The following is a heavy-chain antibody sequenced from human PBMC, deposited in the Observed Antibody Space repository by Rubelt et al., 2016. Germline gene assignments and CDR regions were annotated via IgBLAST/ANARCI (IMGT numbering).Heavy chain of an antibody. J-gene: IGHJ4*02. Sequence: GGGVVQPGRSLRLSCAASGFTFSDYLMHWVRQAPGKGLEWVTVISYDGSNEYYADSVKGRFTISRDNSKNTLYLEMNSLRAEDTAVYSCAKGVTDRATVTTPLGYWGQGTLVTVSS. D-gene: IGHD4-17*01. CDR2: ISYDGSNE. CDR1: GFTFSDYL. CDR3: AKGVTDRATVTTPLGY. V-gene: IGHV3-30*18.